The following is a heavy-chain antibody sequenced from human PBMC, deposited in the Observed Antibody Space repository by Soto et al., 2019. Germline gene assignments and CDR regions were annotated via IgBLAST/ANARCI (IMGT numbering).Heavy chain of an antibody. V-gene: IGHV1-69*01. J-gene: IGHJ5*02. CDR3: ASALLNWFDP. CDR1: GGTFSSYA. CDR2: IIPIFGTA. Sequence: QVQLVQSGAEVKKPGSSVKVSCKASGGTFSSYAISWVRQAPGQGLEWMGGIIPIFGTANYAKTFQGRVTITADESTSTAYRERSSLRSEDTAVYYCASALLNWFDPWGQGTLVTVSS. D-gene: IGHD1-26*01.